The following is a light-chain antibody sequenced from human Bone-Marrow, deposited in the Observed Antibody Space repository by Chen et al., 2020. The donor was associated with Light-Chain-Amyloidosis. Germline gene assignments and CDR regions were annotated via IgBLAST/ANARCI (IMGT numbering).Light chain of an antibody. J-gene: IGKJ5*01. CDR3: QQRKDWPLP. CDR2: DAS. V-gene: IGKV3-11*01. Sequence: EIVLTQSPATLSLSPGERATLSCRASQSINNFLAWYQQKPGQAPRLLIYDASDRATDIPARFSGSGSGTDFTLTISSLEPEDFAVYYCQQRKDWPLPFGQGTRLEIK. CDR1: QSINNF.